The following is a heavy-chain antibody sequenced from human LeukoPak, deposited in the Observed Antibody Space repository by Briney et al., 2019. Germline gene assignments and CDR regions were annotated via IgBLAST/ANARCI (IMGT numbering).Heavy chain of an antibody. CDR2: VSGSDGST. D-gene: IGHD1-1*01. CDR1: GFTFSSYD. J-gene: IGHJ3*02. Sequence: GGSLRLSCAASGFTFSSYDMSWVRQAPGKGPEWVSAVSGSDGSTYYAESVKGRFTISRDNSKNTLSLQMNSLRAEDTAVYYCARTWNDGEGDAFDIWGQGTMVTVSS. V-gene: IGHV3-23*01. CDR3: ARTWNDGEGDAFDI.